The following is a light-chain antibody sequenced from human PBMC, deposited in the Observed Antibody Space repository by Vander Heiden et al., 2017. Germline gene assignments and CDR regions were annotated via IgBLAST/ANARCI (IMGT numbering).Light chain of an antibody. V-gene: IGKV3-15*01. J-gene: IGKJ2*01. CDR3: QQDNNWPMYT. Sequence: EIVMTQSPATLSVSPGERATLSCRASQSVSSNLAWYQQKPGQAPRLLIYGASTRATGIPARFSGSGYGTEFTLTISSRQSEDFAVYYCQQDNNWPMYTFGQGTKMDIK. CDR1: QSVSSN. CDR2: GAS.